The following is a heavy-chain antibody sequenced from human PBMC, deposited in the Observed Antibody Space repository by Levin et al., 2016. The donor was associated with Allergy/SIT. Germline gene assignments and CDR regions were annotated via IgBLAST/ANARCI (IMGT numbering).Heavy chain of an antibody. J-gene: IGHJ6*02. V-gene: IGHV3-7*05. Sequence: GESLKISCAASGFTFGSYWMSWVRQAPGKGLEWVANIKQDGSDKYYVDSVKGRFTISRDNAKNALYLQMNSLRAEDTAVYHCARDRQDKVSLVYVMDVWGQGTTVTVSS. CDR3: ARDRQDKVSLVYVMDV. CDR1: GFTFGSYW. CDR2: IKQDGSDK. D-gene: IGHD2-8*01.